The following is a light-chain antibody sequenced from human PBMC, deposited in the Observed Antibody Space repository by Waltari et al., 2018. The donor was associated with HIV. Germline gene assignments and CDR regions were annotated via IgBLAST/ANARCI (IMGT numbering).Light chain of an antibody. CDR1: QPISNS. CDR2: GTS. Sequence: DVHMTPAPSSLSASVGDRVPITCRASQPISNSLAWYQQKPGKAPKPLVYGTSRLESGVPSRFSGSGSGTDYTLTISSLQPEDFASYYCQQYYSIPNTFGQGTKLEIK. CDR3: QQYYSIPNT. V-gene: IGKV1-NL1*01. J-gene: IGKJ2*01.